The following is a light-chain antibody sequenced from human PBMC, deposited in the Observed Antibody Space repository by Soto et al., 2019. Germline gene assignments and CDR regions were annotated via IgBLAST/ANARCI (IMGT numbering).Light chain of an antibody. J-gene: IGKJ4*01. CDR2: DAS. Sequence: EIVLTQSPATLSLSPGERATLSCRASQSVSRDVAWYQQKPGQAPRLLIYDASNRAAGIPARFSGSGSGTDFTLTISSLAPEDFAVYYCQQRSKWPTTFGGGTKVEIK. V-gene: IGKV3-11*01. CDR3: QQRSKWPTT. CDR1: QSVSRD.